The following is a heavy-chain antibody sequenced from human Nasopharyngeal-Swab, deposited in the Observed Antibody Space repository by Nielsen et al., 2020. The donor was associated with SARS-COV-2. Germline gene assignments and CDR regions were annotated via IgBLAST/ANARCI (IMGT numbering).Heavy chain of an antibody. CDR2: IRSKANSYAT. CDR1: GFTFSGSA. V-gene: IGHV3-73*01. CDR3: AKDLAKYSGSYFDY. D-gene: IGHD1-26*01. Sequence: GGSLRLSCAASGFTFSGSAMHWVRQASGKGLEWVGRIRSKANSYATAYAASVKGRFTISRDDSKNTAYLQMNSLKTEDTAVYYCAKDLAKYSGSYFDYWGQGTLVTVSS. J-gene: IGHJ4*02.